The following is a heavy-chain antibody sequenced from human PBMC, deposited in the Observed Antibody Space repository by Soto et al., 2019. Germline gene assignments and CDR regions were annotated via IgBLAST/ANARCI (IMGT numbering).Heavy chain of an antibody. V-gene: IGHV3-15*01. CDR1: GFTFSNAW. J-gene: IGHJ6*02. CDR3: TTSYNWNDSGYYYYSGMDV. Sequence: GGSLRLSCAASGFTFSNAWMSWVRQAPGKGLEWVGRIKGKTDGGTTDYAAPVKGRFTISRDDSKNTLYLQMNSLKTEDTAVYYCTTSYNWNDSGYYYYSGMDVWGQGTTVTVSS. CDR2: IKGKTDGGTT. D-gene: IGHD1-20*01.